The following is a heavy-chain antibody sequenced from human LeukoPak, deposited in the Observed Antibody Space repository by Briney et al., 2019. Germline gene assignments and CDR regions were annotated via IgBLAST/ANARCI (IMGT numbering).Heavy chain of an antibody. Sequence: GASVKVSCKASGGTFSSYAISWVRQAPGQGLEWMGGIIPIFGTANYAQKFQGRVTITTDESTSTAYMELSSLRSEDTAVYYCARDAFSITIHAFDIWGQGTMVTVSS. CDR1: GGTFSSYA. D-gene: IGHD3-3*01. J-gene: IGHJ3*02. CDR2: IIPIFGTA. V-gene: IGHV1-69*05. CDR3: ARDAFSITIHAFDI.